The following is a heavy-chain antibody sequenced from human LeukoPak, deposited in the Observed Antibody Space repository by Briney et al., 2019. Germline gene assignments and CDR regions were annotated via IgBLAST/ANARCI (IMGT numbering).Heavy chain of an antibody. Sequence: GGSLRLSCAASDFSFSNYGMHWVRQAPGKGLEWVAEILYDGNNKHYAESVKGRFTISRDNSNNMLYLQMNSLRPEDTAVYYCARDLDSSSWYILWFDPWGQGTLVTVSS. V-gene: IGHV3-30*03. CDR3: ARDLDSSSWYILWFDP. J-gene: IGHJ5*02. CDR1: DFSFSNYG. CDR2: ILYDGNNK. D-gene: IGHD6-13*01.